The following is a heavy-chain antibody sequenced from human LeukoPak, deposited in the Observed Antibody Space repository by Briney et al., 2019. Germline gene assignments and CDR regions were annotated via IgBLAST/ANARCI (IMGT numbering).Heavy chain of an antibody. CDR3: ARVHDYRSAFDI. Sequence: SETLSLTCAVYGGSFSGYYWSWIRQPPGKGLEWIGEINHSGSTNYSPSLKSRVTISVDTSKNQFSLKLSSVTASDTAVYYCARVHDYRSAFDIWGQGTMVTVSS. D-gene: IGHD5-12*01. CDR2: INHSGST. V-gene: IGHV4-34*01. J-gene: IGHJ3*02. CDR1: GGSFSGYY.